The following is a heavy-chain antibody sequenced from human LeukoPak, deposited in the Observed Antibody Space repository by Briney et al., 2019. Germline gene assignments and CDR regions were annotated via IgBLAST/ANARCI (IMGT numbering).Heavy chain of an antibody. CDR3: AKDQVISGSEASDI. V-gene: IGHV3-11*01. J-gene: IGHJ3*02. Sequence: GGSLRLSCAASGFTVSSNYMSWVRQAPGKGLEWVSYISSSGSTIYYADSVKGRFTISRDNAKNSLYLQMNSLRAEDTAVYYCAKDQVISGSEASDIWGQGTMVTVSS. D-gene: IGHD2-21*01. CDR2: ISSSGSTI. CDR1: GFTVSSNY.